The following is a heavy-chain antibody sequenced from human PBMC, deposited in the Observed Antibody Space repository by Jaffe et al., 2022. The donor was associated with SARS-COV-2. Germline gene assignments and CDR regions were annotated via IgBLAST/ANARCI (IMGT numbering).Heavy chain of an antibody. CDR2: IYHSGST. V-gene: IGHV4-38-2*02. Sequence: QVQLQESGPGLVKPSETLSLTCSVSGYSISSGYYWGWIRQPPGKGLEWIGTIYHSGSTYYNPSLKSRVTISVDTAKNQFSLRLTSVTAADTAVYYCARVPIAYYYYMDVWGKGTTVTVSS. CDR1: GYSISSGYY. J-gene: IGHJ6*03. CDR3: ARVPIAYYYYMDV. D-gene: IGHD3-16*02.